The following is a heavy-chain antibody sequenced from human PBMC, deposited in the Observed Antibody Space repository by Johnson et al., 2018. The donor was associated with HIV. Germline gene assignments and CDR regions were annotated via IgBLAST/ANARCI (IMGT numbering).Heavy chain of an antibody. D-gene: IGHD1-1*01. Sequence: QMLLLESGVGVVQPGRSLRLSCGASGFTLRSYAMHWVRQAPGKGLEWVAVISYDESNKYYVDSVKGRFTISRDNAKNSLYLQMNSLRAEDTALYYCARDSYLNDDAFDIWGQGTMVTVSS. V-gene: IGHV3-30*04. CDR1: GFTLRSYA. CDR2: ISYDESNK. CDR3: ARDSYLNDDAFDI. J-gene: IGHJ3*02.